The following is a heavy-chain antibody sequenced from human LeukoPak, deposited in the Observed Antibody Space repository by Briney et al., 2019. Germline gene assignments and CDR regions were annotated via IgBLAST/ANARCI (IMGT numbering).Heavy chain of an antibody. CDR2: INPNSGGT. J-gene: IGHJ4*02. CDR3: ASSQGGIYYFDY. D-gene: IGHD2/OR15-2a*01. Sequence: ASVKVSCKASGYTFTGYYMHWVRQAPGQGLEWMGWINPNSGGTNYAQKFQGRVTMTRDTSISTAYMELSSLRSEDTAVYYCASSQGGIYYFDYWGQGTLVTVSS. V-gene: IGHV1-2*02. CDR1: GYTFTGYY.